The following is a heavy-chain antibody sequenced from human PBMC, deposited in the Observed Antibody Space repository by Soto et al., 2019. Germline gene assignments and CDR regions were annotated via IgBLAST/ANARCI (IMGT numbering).Heavy chain of an antibody. D-gene: IGHD3-16*01. CDR2: INPCGANT. CDR3: ARDRVGGIWGDPFDI. CDR1: GYTFTNHG. Sequence: GSLEVSCKTSGYTFTNHGISWVRQAPGQGLEWMGWINPCGANTNYAEKLQGRVTITTDKSTSTPYMDLKSLTSDDTAVYYCARDRVGGIWGDPFDIWGQGTMVTVSS. J-gene: IGHJ3*02. V-gene: IGHV1-18*04.